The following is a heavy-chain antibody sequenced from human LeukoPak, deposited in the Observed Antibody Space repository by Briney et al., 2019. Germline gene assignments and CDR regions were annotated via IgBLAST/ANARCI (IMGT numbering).Heavy chain of an antibody. CDR3: ARQYCSSTNCYYFDY. Sequence: SETLSLTCTVSGGSISSYFWSWIRQPPGKGLEWIGYIYYSGSTNYNPSLKSRVTISVDASKNQFSLRLNSVTAADTAVYYCARQYCSSTNCYYFDYWGQGTLVTVSS. J-gene: IGHJ4*02. V-gene: IGHV4-59*01. D-gene: IGHD2-2*01. CDR2: IYYSGST. CDR1: GGSISSYF.